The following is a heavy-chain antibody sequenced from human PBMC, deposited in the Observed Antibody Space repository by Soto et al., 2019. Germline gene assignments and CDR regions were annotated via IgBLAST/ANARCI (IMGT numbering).Heavy chain of an antibody. V-gene: IGHV3-9*01. D-gene: IGHD4-17*01. CDR3: ANSFVTTHHPYGYMDV. J-gene: IGHJ6*03. CDR2: ITWNGVAM. CDR1: GFAFRDFA. Sequence: EVQLVESGGSLVQPGRSLRLSCAASGFAFRDFAMHWVRQTPGKGLEWVSGITWNGVAMGYADSVRGRFTISRDDAKNSLYLQMNSLRPEDRALYYCANSFVTTHHPYGYMDVG.